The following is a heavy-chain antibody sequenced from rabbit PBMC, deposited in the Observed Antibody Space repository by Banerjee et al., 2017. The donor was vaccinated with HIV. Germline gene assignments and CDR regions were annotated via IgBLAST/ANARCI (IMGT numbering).Heavy chain of an antibody. D-gene: IGHD7-1*01. CDR3: ARSYNYGYPGYGDL. CDR2: IYAGSSGRT. J-gene: IGHJ6*01. CDR1: GFSFSDRYY. Sequence: QSLEESGGDLVKPGASLTLTCTASGFSFSDRYYMCWVRQAPGKGLEWIACIYAGSSGRTYYASWARGRFTISKTSSTTVTLQMTSLTAADTATYFCARSYNYGYPGYGDLWGQGTLVTVS. V-gene: IGHV1S40*01.